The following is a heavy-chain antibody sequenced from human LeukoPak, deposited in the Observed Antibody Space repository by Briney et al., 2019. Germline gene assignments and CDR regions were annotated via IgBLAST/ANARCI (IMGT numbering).Heavy chain of an antibody. CDR2: IWYDGSNK. CDR1: GFTFSSYA. J-gene: IGHJ4*02. D-gene: IGHD1-26*01. V-gene: IGHV3-33*08. CDR3: ARGRYSGSYYAYYFDY. Sequence: GGSLRLSCAASGFTFSSYAMSWVRQAPGKGLEWVAVIWYDGSNKYYADSVKGRFTISRDNSKNTLYLQMNSLRAEDTAVYYCARGRYSGSYYAYYFDYWGQGTLVTVSS.